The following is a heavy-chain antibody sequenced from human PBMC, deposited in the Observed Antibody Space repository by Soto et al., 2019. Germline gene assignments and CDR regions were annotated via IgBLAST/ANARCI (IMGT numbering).Heavy chain of an antibody. CDR3: ARDSRRGSDP. J-gene: IGHJ5*02. D-gene: IGHD5-12*01. Sequence: LSCAASGFTFRSYCMSWLRQAPGQGLEWVANIKQDGSEKYYVDSVKGRFTISRDNAKNSLYLQMNSLRAEDTAVYYCARDSRRGSDPWGQGTLVTVSS. CDR2: IKQDGSEK. V-gene: IGHV3-7*03. CDR1: GFTFRSYC.